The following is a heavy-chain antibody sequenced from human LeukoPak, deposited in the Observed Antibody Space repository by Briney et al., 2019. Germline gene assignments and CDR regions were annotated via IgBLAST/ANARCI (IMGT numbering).Heavy chain of an antibody. D-gene: IGHD3-22*01. V-gene: IGHV3-15*01. Sequence: PGGSLRLSCAASGLTFSNAWMSWVRQAPEKGLEWVGRIKSKTDGGTTDYAAPVKGRFTISRDDSKNTLYLQMNSLKTEDTAVYYCTGHDYYDSSGYWPFDYWGQGTLVTVSS. CDR2: IKSKTDGGTT. CDR3: TGHDYYDSSGYWPFDY. CDR1: GLTFSNAW. J-gene: IGHJ4*02.